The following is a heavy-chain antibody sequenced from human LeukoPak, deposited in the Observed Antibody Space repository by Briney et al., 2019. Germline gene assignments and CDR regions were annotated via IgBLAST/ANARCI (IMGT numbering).Heavy chain of an antibody. J-gene: IGHJ3*02. CDR1: GFTFSSYA. CDR2: ISGSGGST. D-gene: IGHD6-13*01. CDR3: AKDRGGYSSSWLDAFDI. Sequence: PGGSLRLSCAASGFTFSSYAMSWVRQAPGKGLEWVSAISGSGGSTYYADSVKGRFTISRDNSKNTLYLQMNSLRAEDTAIYYCAKDRGGYSSSWLDAFDIWGQGTMVTVSS. V-gene: IGHV3-23*01.